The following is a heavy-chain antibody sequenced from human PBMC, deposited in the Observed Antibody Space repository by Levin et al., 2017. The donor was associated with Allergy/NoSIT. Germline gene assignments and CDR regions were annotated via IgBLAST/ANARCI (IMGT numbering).Heavy chain of an antibody. CDR1: GFSVGNNY. Sequence: GGSLRLSCAVSGFSVGNNYMSWVRQAPGKGLEWVSIIYGGGKTYYADSLMGRFTISRDSSKNTLYLQMNALSAEDTAVYFCARHFLRFWEWGALGYWGQGTLVTVSS. CDR2: IYGGGKT. J-gene: IGHJ4*02. V-gene: IGHV3-53*01. CDR3: ARHFLRFWEWGALGY. D-gene: IGHD3-3*01.